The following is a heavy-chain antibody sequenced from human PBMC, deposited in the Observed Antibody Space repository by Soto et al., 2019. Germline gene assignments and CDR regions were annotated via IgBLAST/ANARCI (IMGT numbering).Heavy chain of an antibody. CDR2: ISWNSGSI. J-gene: IGHJ4*02. D-gene: IGHD6-19*01. CDR3: AKDMGQESSGWYFDY. CDR1: GFTFDDYA. Sequence: PGGSLRLSCAASGFTFDDYAMHWVRQAPGKGLEWVSGISWNSGSIGYADSVKGRFTISRDNAKNSLYLQMNSLRAEDTALYYCAKDMGQESSGWYFDYWGQGTLVTVSS. V-gene: IGHV3-9*01.